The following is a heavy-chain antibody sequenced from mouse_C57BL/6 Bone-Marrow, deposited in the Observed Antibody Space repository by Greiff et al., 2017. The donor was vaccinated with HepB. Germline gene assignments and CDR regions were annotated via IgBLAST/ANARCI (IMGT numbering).Heavy chain of an antibody. V-gene: IGHV5-6*01. CDR3: ARNWAWFAY. J-gene: IGHJ3*01. D-gene: IGHD4-1*01. Sequence: EVKVVESGGDLVKPGGSLKLSCAASGFTFSSYGMSWVRQTPDKRLEWVATISSGGSYTYYPDSVKGRFTISRDNAKNTLYLQMSSLKSEDTAMYYCARNWAWFAYWGQGTLVTVSA. CDR2: ISSGGSYT. CDR1: GFTFSSYG.